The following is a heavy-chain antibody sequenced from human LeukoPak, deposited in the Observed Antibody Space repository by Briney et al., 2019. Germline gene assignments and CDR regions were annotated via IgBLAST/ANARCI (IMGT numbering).Heavy chain of an antibody. CDR1: GGSISSSSYY. Sequence: SETLSLTCTVSGGSISSSSYYWGWIRQPPGKGLEWIGSIYYSGSTYYNLSLKSRVTISVDTSKNQFSLKLSSVTAADTAVYYCATSPGYSSGWRDFDYWGQGTLVTVSS. J-gene: IGHJ4*02. CDR3: ATSPGYSSGWRDFDY. V-gene: IGHV4-39*07. D-gene: IGHD6-19*01. CDR2: IYYSGST.